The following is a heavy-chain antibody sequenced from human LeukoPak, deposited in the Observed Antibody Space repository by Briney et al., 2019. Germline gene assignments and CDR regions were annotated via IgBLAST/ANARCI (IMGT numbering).Heavy chain of an antibody. Sequence: SETLSLTCTVSGGSISSGSYYWSWIRQPAGKGLEWIGRIYTSGSTNYNPSLKSRVTISVDTSKNQFSLKLSSVTAADTAVYYCARDRGPAAAIFDYWGQGTLVTVSS. CDR1: GGSISSGSYY. D-gene: IGHD2-2*01. CDR3: ARDRGPAAAIFDY. J-gene: IGHJ4*02. CDR2: IYTSGST. V-gene: IGHV4-61*02.